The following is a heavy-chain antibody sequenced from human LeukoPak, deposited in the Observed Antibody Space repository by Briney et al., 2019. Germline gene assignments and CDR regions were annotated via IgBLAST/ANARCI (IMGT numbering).Heavy chain of an antibody. V-gene: IGHV3-74*01. CDR1: AVSFSTTW. J-gene: IGHJ4*02. D-gene: IGHD3-16*01. Sequence: GGSLRLSCAASAVSFSTTWMHWVRQAPGKGLMWVSHVSSDGSRTYADPVKGRFTVSRDNNKDMVYLQMSSLRAEDTAVYYCATDGAYGLTHWGQGTLVTVSS. CDR2: VSSDGSRT. CDR3: ATDGAYGLTH.